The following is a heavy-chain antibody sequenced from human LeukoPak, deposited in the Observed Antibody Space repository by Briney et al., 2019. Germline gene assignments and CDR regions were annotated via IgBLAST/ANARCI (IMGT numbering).Heavy chain of an antibody. Sequence: NPGESLKISCKGSGYSFTSFWIGWVRQMPGKGLEWMGIISPGDSGTRYSPSFQGQVTISADKSISTAYLQWSSLKASDTAMYYCARRIAAAEMIDYWGQGTLVTVSS. J-gene: IGHJ4*02. CDR1: GYSFTSFW. D-gene: IGHD6-13*01. CDR2: ISPGDSGT. CDR3: ARRIAAAEMIDY. V-gene: IGHV5-51*01.